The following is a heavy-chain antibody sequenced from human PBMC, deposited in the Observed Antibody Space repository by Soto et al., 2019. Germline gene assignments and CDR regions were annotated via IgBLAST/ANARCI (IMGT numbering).Heavy chain of an antibody. CDR3: ARESLNYDILTGYYRWFDP. CDR2: INAGNGNT. V-gene: IGHV1-3*01. D-gene: IGHD3-9*01. CDR1: GYTFTSYA. Sequence: EASVKVSCKASGYTFTSYAMHWVRQAPGQRLEWMGWINAGNGNTKYSQKFQGRVTITRDTSASTAYMELSSLRSEDTAVYYCARESLNYDILTGYYRWFDPWGQGTLVTVSS. J-gene: IGHJ5*02.